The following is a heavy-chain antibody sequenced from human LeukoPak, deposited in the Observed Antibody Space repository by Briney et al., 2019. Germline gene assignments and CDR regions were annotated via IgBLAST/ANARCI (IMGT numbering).Heavy chain of an antibody. Sequence: PSETLSLTCTVSGGSIISSSYNWAWVRQPPGKGLEWIATIYHSGATYYNPSLKSRVAISVDTSKNQFSLKVSSVSVADTAAYDYSRHPTGYPNWFDPWGQGTLVSVSS. D-gene: IGHD3-9*01. CDR1: GGSIISSSYN. CDR3: SRHPTGYPNWFDP. J-gene: IGHJ5*02. V-gene: IGHV4-39*01. CDR2: IYHSGAT.